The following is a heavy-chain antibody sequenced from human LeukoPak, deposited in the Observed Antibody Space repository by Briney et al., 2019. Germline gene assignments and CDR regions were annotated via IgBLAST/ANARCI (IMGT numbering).Heavy chain of an antibody. CDR3: ARVRGDIVVVPAGLYGMDV. J-gene: IGHJ6*02. V-gene: IGHV3-30-3*01. D-gene: IGHD2-2*01. CDR2: ISYLGSNK. CDR1: GFTFSSYA. Sequence: GGSLSLSCLASGFTFSSYAMHWVRQAPGKGLEWVAVISYLGSNKYYVDSVKGRFTISGDNSKNTLYLQMNSLRAEDTAVYYCARVRGDIVVVPAGLYGMDVWGQGTTVTVSS.